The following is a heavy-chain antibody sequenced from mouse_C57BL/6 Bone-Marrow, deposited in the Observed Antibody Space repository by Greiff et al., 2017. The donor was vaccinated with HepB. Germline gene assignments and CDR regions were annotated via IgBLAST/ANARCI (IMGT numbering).Heavy chain of an antibody. V-gene: IGHV14-1*01. CDR2: IDPEDGDT. Sequence: VQLQQSGAELVRPGASVKLSCTASGFNIKDYYMHWVKQRPEQGLEWIGRIDPEDGDTEYAPKFQGKATMTADTSSNTAYLQLSSLTSEDTAVYYCTKIHYYGSSYGFAYWGQGTLVTVSA. CDR1: GFNIKDYY. D-gene: IGHD1-1*01. CDR3: TKIHYYGSSYGFAY. J-gene: IGHJ3*01.